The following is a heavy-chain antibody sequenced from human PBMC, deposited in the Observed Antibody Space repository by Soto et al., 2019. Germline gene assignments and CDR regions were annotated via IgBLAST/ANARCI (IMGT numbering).Heavy chain of an antibody. D-gene: IGHD2-15*01. J-gene: IGHJ4*02. CDR3: ARLDLCYDY. CDR2: IHYSGVT. Sequence: QVQLQESGPGLVKPSQTLSLTCNVSVGAITNDGYYWSWIRQHPGKALEWIGNIHYSGVTDYNPTLTSRAAISVDISKHQFSLKLNSVTAADTAVYYCARLDLCYDYWGQGILVTVSS. V-gene: IGHV4-31*03. CDR1: VGAITNDGYY.